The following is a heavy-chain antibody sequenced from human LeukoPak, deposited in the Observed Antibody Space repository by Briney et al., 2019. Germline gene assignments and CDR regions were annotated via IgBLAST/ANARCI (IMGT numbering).Heavy chain of an antibody. V-gene: IGHV4-39*07. CDR1: GGSISSYY. D-gene: IGHD6-13*01. J-gene: IGHJ3*02. CDR3: ARDLASSWYGGGAFDI. CDR2: IYYSGST. Sequence: SETLSLTCTVSGGSISSYYWGWIRQPPGKGLEWIGSIYYSGSTYYNPSLKSRVTISVDTSKNQFSLKLSSVTAADTAVYYCARDLASSWYGGGAFDIWGQGTMVTVSS.